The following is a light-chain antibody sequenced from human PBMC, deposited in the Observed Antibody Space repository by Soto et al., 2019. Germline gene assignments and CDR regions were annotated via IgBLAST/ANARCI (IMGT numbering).Light chain of an antibody. J-gene: IGKJ1*01. V-gene: IGKV1-5*01. Sequence: IPITQSPSTLSASVGAIVTITCRASQSISHFLAWFQQKPGKVHKLLIYDASNLGSGVPSRFSGSGSGTDFTITISSLQPDDVTTYDCQQYTSYSRAFGQGTKVDNK. CDR3: QQYTSYSRA. CDR2: DAS. CDR1: QSISHF.